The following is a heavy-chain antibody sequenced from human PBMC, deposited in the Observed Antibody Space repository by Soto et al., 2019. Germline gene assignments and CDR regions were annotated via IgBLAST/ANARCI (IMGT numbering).Heavy chain of an antibody. D-gene: IGHD6-13*01. CDR2: ISYDGSNK. CDR1: GFTFSSYG. CDR3: ANKHEGIAAAGIDPLVGYYGMDV. J-gene: IGHJ6*02. Sequence: GGSLRLSCAASGFTFSSYGMHWVRQAPGKGLEWVAVISYDGSNKYYADSVKGRFTISRDNSKNTLYLQMNSLRAEDTAVYYCANKHEGIAAAGIDPLVGYYGMDVWGQGTTVTVSS. V-gene: IGHV3-30*18.